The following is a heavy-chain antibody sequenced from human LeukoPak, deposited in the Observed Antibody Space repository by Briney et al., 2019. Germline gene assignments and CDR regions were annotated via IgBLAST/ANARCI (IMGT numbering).Heavy chain of an antibody. CDR3: ARDDSNRSFDY. J-gene: IGHJ4*02. D-gene: IGHD4-11*01. CDR1: GVSFSSYY. V-gene: IGHV4-59*01. CDR2: IYYSGST. Sequence: TSSETLSLTCTVSGVSFSSYYWSWIRQPPGKGLEWIGYIYYSGSTNYNPSLKSRVSISVDTSKKQSSLKLTSVTAADTAVYYCARDDSNRSFDYWGQGTLVTVSS.